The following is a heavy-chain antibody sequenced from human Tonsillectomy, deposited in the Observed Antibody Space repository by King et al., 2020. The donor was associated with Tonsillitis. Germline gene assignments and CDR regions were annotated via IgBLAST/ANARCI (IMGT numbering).Heavy chain of an antibody. CDR3: ARPKKKDYGDYYFDY. D-gene: IGHD4-17*01. Sequence: VQLVESGGGLVQPGGSLRLSCVASGFTLSTYWMTWLRQAPGKGLEWVANRKEGGSEQYFVGSVEGRFTISRDNSKSLLYLQMNSLRAEDTAVYYCARPKKKDYGDYYFDYWGQGTLVTVSS. V-gene: IGHV3-7*04. J-gene: IGHJ4*02. CDR2: RKEGGSEQ. CDR1: GFTLSTYW.